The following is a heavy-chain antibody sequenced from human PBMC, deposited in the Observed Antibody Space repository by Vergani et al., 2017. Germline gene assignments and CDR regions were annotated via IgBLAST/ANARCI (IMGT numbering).Heavy chain of an antibody. Sequence: QVQLQESGPGLVKPSETLSLTCAVSGYSISSGYYWGWIRQPPGKGLEWIGSIYHSGSTYYNPSLKSRVTISVDTSKNQFSLKLSSVTAADTAVYYCARHGDILTGLIGFDPWGQGTLVTVSS. CDR1: GYSISSGYY. V-gene: IGHV4-38-2*01. D-gene: IGHD3-9*01. J-gene: IGHJ5*02. CDR2: IYHSGST. CDR3: ARHGDILTGLIGFDP.